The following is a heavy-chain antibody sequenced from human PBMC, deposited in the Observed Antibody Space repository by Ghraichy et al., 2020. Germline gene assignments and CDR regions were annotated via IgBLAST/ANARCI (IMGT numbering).Heavy chain of an antibody. CDR3: ARDLKQQLAHFDY. J-gene: IGHJ4*02. Sequence: SETLSLTCAVYGGSFSGYYWSWIRQPPGKGLEWIGEINHSGSTNYNPSLKSRVTISVDTSKNQFSLKLSSVTAADTAVYYCARDLKQQLAHFDYWGQGTLVTVSS. CDR1: GGSFSGYY. D-gene: IGHD6-13*01. V-gene: IGHV4-34*01. CDR2: INHSGST.